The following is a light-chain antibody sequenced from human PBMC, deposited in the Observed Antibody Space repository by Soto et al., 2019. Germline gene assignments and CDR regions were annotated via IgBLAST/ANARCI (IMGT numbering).Light chain of an antibody. CDR2: EDT. CDR3: SSYAGSSTYVV. CDR1: SSDAGSYNL. V-gene: IGLV2-23*01. J-gene: IGLJ2*01. Sequence: QSALTQPASVSGSPVQSITISCTGTSSDAGSYNLVSWYQQHPGKAPKLMIYEDTKRPSGISNRFSGSKSGNTASLTISGLQAEDEADYYCSSYAGSSTYVVFGGGTKLTVL.